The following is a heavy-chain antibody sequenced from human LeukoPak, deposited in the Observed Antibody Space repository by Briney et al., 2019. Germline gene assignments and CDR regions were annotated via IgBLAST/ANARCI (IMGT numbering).Heavy chain of an antibody. CDR3: ARGLDVVSATNDAFDI. CDR2: IYSGGST. V-gene: IGHV3-53*01. CDR1: GFTVSSNY. J-gene: IGHJ3*02. Sequence: GGSLRLSCAASGFTVSSNYMSWVRQAPGKGLEWVSVIYSGGSTYYADSVKGRFTISRDNARHSLYLQMNSLRAEDTAVYYCARGLDVVSATNDAFDIWGQGTMVIVSS. D-gene: IGHD2-15*01.